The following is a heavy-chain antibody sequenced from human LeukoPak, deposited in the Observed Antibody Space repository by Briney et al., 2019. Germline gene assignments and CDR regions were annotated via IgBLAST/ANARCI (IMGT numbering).Heavy chain of an antibody. Sequence: GRTLRLSCAASGFTFSRYEMNWVRQAPGKGLESVSDISSSGSTIYYADSVKDRFTIYRDNAKTPLYLQMTSLRAEETAVYYCGRDSDRYGSGSYYNVVYFQHWGQGTLVTVSS. CDR3: GRDSDRYGSGSYYNVVYFQH. D-gene: IGHD3-10*01. J-gene: IGHJ1*01. CDR2: ISSSGSTI. CDR1: GFTFSRYE. V-gene: IGHV3-48*03.